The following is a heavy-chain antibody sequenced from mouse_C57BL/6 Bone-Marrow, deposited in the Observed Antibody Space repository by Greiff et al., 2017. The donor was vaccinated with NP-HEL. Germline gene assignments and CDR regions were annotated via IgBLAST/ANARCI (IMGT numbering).Heavy chain of an antibody. V-gene: IGHV5-4*03. CDR3: ARPYGSSYDYFDY. D-gene: IGHD1-1*01. J-gene: IGHJ2*01. CDR1: GFTFSSYA. Sequence: DVMLVESGGGLVKPGGSLKLSCAASGFTFSSYAMSWVRQTPEKRLEWVATISDGGSYTYYPDNVKGRFTISRDNAKNNLYLQMSHLKSEDTAMYYCARPYGSSYDYFDYWGQGTTLTVSS. CDR2: ISDGGSYT.